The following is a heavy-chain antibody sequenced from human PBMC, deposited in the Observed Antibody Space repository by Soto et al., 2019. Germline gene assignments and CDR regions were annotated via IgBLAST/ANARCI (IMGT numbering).Heavy chain of an antibody. V-gene: IGHV3-48*03. CDR2: ISSSGSTI. CDR1: GFTFSSYE. D-gene: IGHD5-12*01. CDR3: ARVRMATIGAFDI. J-gene: IGHJ3*02. Sequence: PGGSLRLSCAASGFTFSSYEMNWVRQAPGKGLEWVSYISSSGSTIYYADSVKGRFTISRDNAKNSLYLQMNSLRAEDTAVYYCARVRMATIGAFDIWGQGTMVTVSS.